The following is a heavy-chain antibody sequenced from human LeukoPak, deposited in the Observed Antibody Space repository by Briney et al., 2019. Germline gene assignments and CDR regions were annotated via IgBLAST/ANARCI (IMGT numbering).Heavy chain of an antibody. D-gene: IGHD3-9*01. CDR3: ARESYDILTGYYKLVKGDAFDI. CDR1: GFTFSSYW. V-gene: IGHV3-7*01. J-gene: IGHJ3*02. CDR2: IKQDGSEK. Sequence: GGSLRLSCAASGFTFSSYWMSWVRQAPGKGLEWVANIKQDGSEKYYVDSVKGRFTISRDNAKNSLYLQMNSLRAEDTAVYYCARESYDILTGYYKLVKGDAFDIWGQGTMVTVSS.